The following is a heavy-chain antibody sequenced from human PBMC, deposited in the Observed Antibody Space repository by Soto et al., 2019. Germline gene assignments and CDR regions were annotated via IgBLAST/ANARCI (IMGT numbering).Heavy chain of an antibody. CDR1: GYSFPTYW. J-gene: IGHJ4*02. Sequence: EVQLVQSGGEVKKPGESLKISCKGSGYSFPTYWISWVRQMPGKGLEWMGRIDPSDSYTSYRPSFQGHVTISVDKSISTADLQLSSLQVSDTAMYYCARHKKNADARVDYWGQGTLVTVSS. V-gene: IGHV5-10-1*03. CDR2: IDPSDSYT. CDR3: ARHKKNADARVDY. D-gene: IGHD2-8*01.